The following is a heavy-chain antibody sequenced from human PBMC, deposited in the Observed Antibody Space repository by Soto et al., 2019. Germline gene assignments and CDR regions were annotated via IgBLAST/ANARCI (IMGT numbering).Heavy chain of an antibody. V-gene: IGHV3-23*01. D-gene: IGHD1-26*01. CDR2: ISGSGGRK. J-gene: IGHJ6*02. CDR1: GFTFSSYA. Sequence: GGSLRLSCAASGFTFSSYAMSWVRQAPGKGLEWVSAISGSGGRKYYADSVKGRFTISRDNSKNTLYLQMNSLRAEDTAVYYCARDSGSYTRGFYYYGMDVWGQGTTVTVSS. CDR3: ARDSGSYTRGFYYYGMDV.